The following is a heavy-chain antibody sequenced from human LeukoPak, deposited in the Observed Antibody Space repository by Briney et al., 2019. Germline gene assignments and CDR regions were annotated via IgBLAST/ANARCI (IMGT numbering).Heavy chain of an antibody. V-gene: IGHV1-24*01. Sequence: ASVKLSCKVSGYTLTELSMHWVRQAPGKRLEWMGGFDPEDGETIYAQKFQGRVTMTEDTSTDTAYMELSSLRSEDTAVYYCATAVSPVDGMDVWGQGTTVTVSS. CDR1: GYTLTELS. CDR2: FDPEDGET. CDR3: ATAVSPVDGMDV. J-gene: IGHJ6*02.